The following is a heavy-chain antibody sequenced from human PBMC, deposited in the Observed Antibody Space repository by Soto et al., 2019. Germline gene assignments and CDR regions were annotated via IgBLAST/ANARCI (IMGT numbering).Heavy chain of an antibody. CDR3: AKVSDYVWGSYRKNRPDYYYYGMDV. J-gene: IGHJ6*02. D-gene: IGHD3-16*02. Sequence: GGSLRLSCAASGFTFSSYGMHWVRQAPGKGLEWVAVISYDGSNKYYADSGKGRFTISRDNSKNKLYLQMNSLRAEDTAVYYCAKVSDYVWGSYRKNRPDYYYYGMDVWGQGTTVTVSS. CDR1: GFTFSSYG. CDR2: ISYDGSNK. V-gene: IGHV3-30*18.